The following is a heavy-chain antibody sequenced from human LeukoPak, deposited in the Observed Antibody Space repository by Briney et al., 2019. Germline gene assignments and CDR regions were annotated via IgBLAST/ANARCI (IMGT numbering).Heavy chain of an antibody. D-gene: IGHD3-22*01. J-gene: IGHJ4*02. CDR1: GFTFSSYW. V-gene: IGHV3-23*01. Sequence: PGGSLRLSCAASGFTFSSYWMSWVRQAPGKGLEWVSAISGSGGSTYYADSVKGRFTISRDNSKNTLYLQMNSLRAEDTAVYYSAKVHLPTYHYDSSGYHFAYWGQGTLVTVSS. CDR3: AKVHLPTYHYDSSGYHFAY. CDR2: ISGSGGST.